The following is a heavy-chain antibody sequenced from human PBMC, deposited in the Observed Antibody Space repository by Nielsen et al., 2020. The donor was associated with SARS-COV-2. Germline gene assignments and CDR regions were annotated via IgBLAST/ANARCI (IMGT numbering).Heavy chain of an antibody. V-gene: IGHV1-69*13. CDR3: ARDLVAARDYYYYGMDV. CDR2: IIPIFGTA. J-gene: IGHJ6*02. Sequence: SVKVSCKASGGTFSSYAISWVRQAPGQGLEWMGGIIPIFGTANYAQKFQGRVTITADESTSTAYMELSSLRSEDTAVYYCARDLVAARDYYYYGMDVWGQGTTVTVSS. CDR1: GGTFSSYA. D-gene: IGHD2-15*01.